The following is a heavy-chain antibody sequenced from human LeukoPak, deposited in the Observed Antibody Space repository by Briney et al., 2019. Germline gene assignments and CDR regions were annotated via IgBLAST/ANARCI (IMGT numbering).Heavy chain of an antibody. Sequence: ASVKVSCKASGGTFSSYAISWVRQAPGQGLEWMGRIIPIFGTANYAQKFQGRVTITTDESTSTAYMELSSLRSEDTAVYYCARDAPLTCYYDSSGFYYFDYWGQGTLVTVSS. CDR2: IIPIFGTA. J-gene: IGHJ4*02. CDR1: GGTFSSYA. CDR3: ARDAPLTCYYDSSGFYYFDY. V-gene: IGHV1-69*05. D-gene: IGHD3-22*01.